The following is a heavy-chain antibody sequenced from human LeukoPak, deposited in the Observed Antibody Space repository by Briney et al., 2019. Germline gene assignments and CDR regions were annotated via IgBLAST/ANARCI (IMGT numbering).Heavy chain of an antibody. CDR2: INQDGSEK. Sequence: PGGSLRLSCAASGFTISSYWMSWVRQAPGKGLEWVANINQDGSEKYYVDSVKGRFTISRDNAKNSLYLQMSSLRAEDTALYYCASRSSVAASGPGWGQGTLVTVSS. CDR1: GFTISSYW. J-gene: IGHJ4*02. D-gene: IGHD2-15*01. V-gene: IGHV3-7*01. CDR3: ASRSSVAASGPG.